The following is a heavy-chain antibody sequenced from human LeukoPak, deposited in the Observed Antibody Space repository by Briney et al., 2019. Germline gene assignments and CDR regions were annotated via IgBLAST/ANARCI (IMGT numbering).Heavy chain of an antibody. J-gene: IGHJ4*02. CDR3: ARDGESYGYD. D-gene: IGHD5-18*01. CDR1: GYTFTSYG. V-gene: IGHV1-46*01. Sequence: ASVKVSCKASGYTFTSYGISWVRQAPGQGLEWMGIINPSGGSTSYARKFQGRVTMTRDTSTSTVYMELSSLRSEDTAVYYCARDGESYGYDWGQGTLVTVSS. CDR2: INPSGGST.